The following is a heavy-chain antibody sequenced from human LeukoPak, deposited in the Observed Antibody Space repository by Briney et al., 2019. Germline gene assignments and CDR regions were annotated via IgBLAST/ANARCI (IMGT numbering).Heavy chain of an antibody. CDR1: GGSFSGYY. CDR2: INHSGST. D-gene: IGHD2-2*01. J-gene: IGHJ4*02. V-gene: IGHV4-34*01. Sequence: SETLSLTCAVYGGSFSGYYWSWIRQPPGKGLEWIGEINHSGSTNYNPSLKSRVTISVDTSKNQFSLKLSSVTAADTAVYYCARWQVLWGYFDYWGQGTLVTVSS. CDR3: ARWQVLWGYFDY.